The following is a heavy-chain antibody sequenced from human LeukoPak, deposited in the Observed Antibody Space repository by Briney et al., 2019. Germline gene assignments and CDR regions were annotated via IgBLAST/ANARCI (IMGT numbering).Heavy chain of an antibody. CDR2: IIPIFGTA. CDR3: AAYCSSTSCQLSFDY. CDR1: GGTFSSYA. Sequence: SVKVSCKASGGTFSSYAISWVRQAPGQGLEWMGGIIPIFGTANYAQKFRGRVTITADESTSTAYMELSSLRSEDTAVYYCAAYCSSTSCQLSFDYWGQGTLVTVSS. V-gene: IGHV1-69*13. D-gene: IGHD2-2*01. J-gene: IGHJ4*02.